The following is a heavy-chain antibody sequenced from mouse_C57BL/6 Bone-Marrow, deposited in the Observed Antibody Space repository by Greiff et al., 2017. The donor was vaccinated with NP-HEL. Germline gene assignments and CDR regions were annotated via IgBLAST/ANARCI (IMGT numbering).Heavy chain of an antibody. CDR1: GFTFSSYG. J-gene: IGHJ3*01. CDR2: ISSGGSYT. Sequence: EVKLMESGGDLVKPGGSLKLSCAASGFTFSSYGMSWVRQTPDKRLEWVATISSGGSYTYYPDSVKGRFTISRDNAKNTLYLQMSSLKSEDTAMYYCAIGFAYWGRGTLVTVSA. CDR3: AIGFAY. V-gene: IGHV5-6*01.